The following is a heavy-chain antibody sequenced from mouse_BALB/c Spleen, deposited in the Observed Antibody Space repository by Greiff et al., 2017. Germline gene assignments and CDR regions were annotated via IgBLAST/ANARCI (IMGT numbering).Heavy chain of an antibody. CDR3: NAGYGKDAMDY. J-gene: IGHJ4*01. CDR2: IDPENGDT. CDR1: GFNIKDYY. V-gene: IGHV14-4*02. D-gene: IGHD2-1*01. Sequence: VQLQQSGAELVRSGASVKLSCTASGFNIKDYYMHWVKQRPEQGLEWIGWIDPENGDTESAPKFQGKATMTADTSSNTAYLQLSSLTSEDTAVYYCNAGYGKDAMDYWGQGTSVTVSS.